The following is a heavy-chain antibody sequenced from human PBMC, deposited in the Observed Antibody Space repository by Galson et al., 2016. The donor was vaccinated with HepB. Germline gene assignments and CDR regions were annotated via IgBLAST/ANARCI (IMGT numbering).Heavy chain of an antibody. CDR1: GFTFSGYA. J-gene: IGHJ4*02. D-gene: IGHD3-22*01. CDR3: AKDWGFWNYDSSGTLDY. Sequence: SLRLSCAASGFTFSGYAMSWVRQAPGKGLEWVSATSGSGDRTYYADSVKGRFTISRDNSKNTLYLQMNSLRAEDTAVYFCAKDWGFWNYDSSGTLDYWGQGTLVTVSS. V-gene: IGHV3-23*01. CDR2: TSGSGDRT.